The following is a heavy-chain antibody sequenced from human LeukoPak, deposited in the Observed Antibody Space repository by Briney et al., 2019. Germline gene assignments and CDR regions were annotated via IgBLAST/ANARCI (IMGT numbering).Heavy chain of an antibody. J-gene: IGHJ3*02. CDR3: ARGRPGASGAFDI. D-gene: IGHD7-27*01. CDR1: GFTFSSYA. CDR2: ISYDGSNK. V-gene: IGHV3-30*04. Sequence: PGRSLRLSCAASGFTFSSYAMHWVRQAPGKGLEWVAVISYDGSNKYYADSVKGRLTISRDNSKNTLYLQMNSLRAEDTAVYYCARGRPGASGAFDICGQGTMGTVSS.